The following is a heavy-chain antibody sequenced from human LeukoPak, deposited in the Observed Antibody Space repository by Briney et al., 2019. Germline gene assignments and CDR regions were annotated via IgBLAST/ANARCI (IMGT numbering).Heavy chain of an antibody. J-gene: IGHJ4*02. Sequence: PGGSLRLSCTAYGFTFSDYGMHWVRQVPGKGLEWVAVIWYDGSNKYYADSVKGRFTISRDNSKNTLSLQMNSLRAEDTAVYYCARDRQYYYGSGNERGYFDYWGQGTLVNVSS. D-gene: IGHD3-10*01. V-gene: IGHV3-33*01. CDR3: ARDRQYYYGSGNERGYFDY. CDR2: IWYDGSNK. CDR1: GFTFSDYG.